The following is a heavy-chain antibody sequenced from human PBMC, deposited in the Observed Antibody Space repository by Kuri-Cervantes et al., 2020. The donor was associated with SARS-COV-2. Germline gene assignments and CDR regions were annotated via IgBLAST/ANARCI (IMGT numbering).Heavy chain of an antibody. D-gene: IGHD3-3*01. Sequence: ASVKVSCKASGYTFTGYYMHWVRQAPGQGLEWMGWMNPNSGNTGYAQKFQGRVTITRNTSISTAYMELSSLRSEDTAVYYCARVRLLTIFGVVIVLDAFDTWGQGTMVTVSS. CDR3: ARVRLLTIFGVVIVLDAFDT. J-gene: IGHJ3*02. CDR2: MNPNSGNT. CDR1: GYTFTGYY. V-gene: IGHV1-8*03.